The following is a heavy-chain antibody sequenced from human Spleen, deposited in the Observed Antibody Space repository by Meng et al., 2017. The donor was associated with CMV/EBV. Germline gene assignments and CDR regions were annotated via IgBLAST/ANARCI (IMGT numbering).Heavy chain of an antibody. V-gene: IGHV4-34*01. CDR3: ARETPGGEDDF. D-gene: IGHD2-21*01. CDR2: IDYSGNT. J-gene: IGHJ4*02. CDR1: GGSFRDYY. Sequence: SLTCAVYGGSFRDYYWRWIRQPPGKGLEWIGEIDYSGNTHYNPSLKSRVTMSIDMSKNQFSLKLKSVTAADTAMYYCARETPGGEDDFWGQGTLVTVSS.